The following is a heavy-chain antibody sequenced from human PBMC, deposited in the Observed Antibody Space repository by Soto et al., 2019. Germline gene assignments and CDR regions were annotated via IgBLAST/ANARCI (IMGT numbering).Heavy chain of an antibody. D-gene: IGHD3-9*01. Sequence: SETLSLTCTVSGGSIGSYYWSWIRQPPGKGLEWIGYIYYSGSTNYNPSLKSRVTISVDTSKNQFSLKLSSVTAADTAVYYCARHLKLRYFDWSTGEDAFDIWGQGTMVTVSS. J-gene: IGHJ3*02. V-gene: IGHV4-59*08. CDR2: IYYSGST. CDR1: GGSIGSYY. CDR3: ARHLKLRYFDWSTGEDAFDI.